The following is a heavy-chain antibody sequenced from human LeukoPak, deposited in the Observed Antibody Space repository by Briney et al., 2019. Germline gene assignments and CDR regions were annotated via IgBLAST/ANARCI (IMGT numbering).Heavy chain of an antibody. CDR1: GGSISSGGYY. Sequence: PSETLSLTCTVSGGSISSGGYYWSWIRQHPGKGLEWIGYIYYSGSTYYNPSLKSRVTISVDTSKNQFSLKLSSVTAADTAVYYCARDSEVPAAIGDYWGQGTLVTVSS. J-gene: IGHJ4*02. V-gene: IGHV4-31*03. CDR2: IYYSGST. D-gene: IGHD2-2*02. CDR3: ARDSEVPAAIGDY.